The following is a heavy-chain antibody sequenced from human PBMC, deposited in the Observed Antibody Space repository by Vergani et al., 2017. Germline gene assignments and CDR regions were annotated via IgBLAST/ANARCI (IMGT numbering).Heavy chain of an antibody. Sequence: EVQLVQSGAEVKKPGESLKISCQGSGYSITNYWIAWVRQRPGKGLEWMGIIYAGDSDVRYSPSFQGQVTMSVDKSLSTAYLQWSSLKASDTAMYYCARHRGWGLVVVAATPWYYYYGMDVWGQXP. CDR2: IYAGDSDV. CDR1: GYSITNYW. J-gene: IGHJ6*02. CDR3: ARHRGWGLVVVAATPWYYYYGMDV. D-gene: IGHD2-15*01. V-gene: IGHV5-51*01.